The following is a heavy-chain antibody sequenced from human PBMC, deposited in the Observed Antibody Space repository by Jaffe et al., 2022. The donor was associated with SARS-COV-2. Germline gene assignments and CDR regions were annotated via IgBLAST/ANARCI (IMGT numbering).Heavy chain of an antibody. J-gene: IGHJ6*02. CDR3: ARASVEQDYYYYYGMDV. CDR2: IYYSGST. V-gene: IGHV4-31*03. CDR1: GGSISSGGYY. D-gene: IGHD1-1*01. Sequence: QVQLQESGPGLVKPSQTLSLTCTVSGGSISSGGYYWSWIRQHPGKGLEWIGYIYYSGSTYYNPSLKSRVTISVDTSKNQFSLKLSSVTAADTAVYYCARASVEQDYYYYYGMDVWGQGTTVTVSS.